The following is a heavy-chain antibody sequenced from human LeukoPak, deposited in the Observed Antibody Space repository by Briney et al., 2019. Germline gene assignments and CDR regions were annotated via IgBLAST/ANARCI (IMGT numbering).Heavy chain of an antibody. CDR2: INHSGST. J-gene: IGHJ2*01. CDR3: ARDNLRFLGSRCFDL. Sequence: PSETLSLTCAVYGGSFSGYYWSWIRQPPGKGLEWIGEINHSGSTNYNPSLKSRVTISVDTSKNQFSLNLTSVTAADTAVYFCARDNLRFLGSRCFDLWGRGTLVTVSS. D-gene: IGHD3-3*01. V-gene: IGHV4-34*01. CDR1: GGSFSGYY.